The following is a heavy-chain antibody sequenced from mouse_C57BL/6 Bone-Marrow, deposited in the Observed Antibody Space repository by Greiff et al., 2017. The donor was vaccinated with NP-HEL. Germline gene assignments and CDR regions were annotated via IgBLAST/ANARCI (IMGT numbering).Heavy chain of an antibody. CDR1: GYTFTSYW. J-gene: IGHJ4*01. Sequence: QVQLQQPGAELVMPGASVKLSCKASGYTFTSYWMHWVKQRPGQGLEWNGEIDPSDSYTNYNQKFKGKSTLTVDKSSSTASMQLSSLTSEDSAVYYCARGDYGISFYAMDYWGQGTSVTVSS. CDR2: IDPSDSYT. D-gene: IGHD1-1*01. V-gene: IGHV1-69*01. CDR3: ARGDYGISFYAMDY.